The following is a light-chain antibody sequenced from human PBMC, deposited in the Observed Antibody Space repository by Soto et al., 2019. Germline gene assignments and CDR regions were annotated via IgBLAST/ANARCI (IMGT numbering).Light chain of an antibody. Sequence: QSALTPPASVSGSPGPSITISCTGTSSDVGGYNYVSWYQQHPGKAPKLIIYDVSNRPSGVSDRFSGSKSGNTASLTISGVQAEDEDDYYCSSYTRDNSRDVVFGGGTQRTVL. J-gene: IGLJ2*01. V-gene: IGLV2-14*03. CDR3: SSYTRDNSRDVV. CDR2: DVS. CDR1: SSDVGGYNY.